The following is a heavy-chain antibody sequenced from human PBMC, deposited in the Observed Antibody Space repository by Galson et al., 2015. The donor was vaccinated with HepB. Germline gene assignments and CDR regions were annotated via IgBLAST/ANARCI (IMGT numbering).Heavy chain of an antibody. D-gene: IGHD2-15*01. V-gene: IGHV1-69*13. CDR2: IIPIFGTA. CDR1: GGTFSSYA. J-gene: IGHJ2*01. CDR3: ATQLPGGYCSGGSCPWQGENYWYFDL. Sequence: SVKVSCKASGGTFSSYAISWVRQAPGQGLEWMGGIIPIFGTANYAQKFQGRVTITADESTSTAYMELSSLRSEDTAVYYCATQLPGGYCSGGSCPWQGENYWYFDLWGRGTLVTVSS.